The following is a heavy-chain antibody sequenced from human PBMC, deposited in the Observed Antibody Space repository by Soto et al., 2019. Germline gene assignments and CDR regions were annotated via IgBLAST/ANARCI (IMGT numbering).Heavy chain of an antibody. CDR3: ARDKYSSGWYHGYYGMDV. J-gene: IGHJ6*02. Sequence: QVQLQESGPGLVKPSETLSLTCTVSGGSISSYYWSWIRQPPGKGLEWIGYIYYSGSTNYNPSLKSRVTISVDTSKNQFSLKLSSVTAADTAVYYCARDKYSSGWYHGYYGMDVWGQGTSVTVSS. V-gene: IGHV4-59*01. CDR1: GGSISSYY. D-gene: IGHD6-19*01. CDR2: IYYSGST.